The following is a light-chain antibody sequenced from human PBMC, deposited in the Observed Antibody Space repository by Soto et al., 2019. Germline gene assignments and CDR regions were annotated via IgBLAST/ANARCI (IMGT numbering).Light chain of an antibody. V-gene: IGKV3-20*01. CDR2: DAS. CDR3: QKDGCSQYT. J-gene: IGKJ2*01. CDR1: QSVNNNY. Sequence: EIVLTQSPGTLSLSPGERATLSCRASQSVNNNYLAWYQQKPGQAPRLLIYDASSRATGIPDRFSGSGSGTNFTLTISRLKPEDFAVYYCQKDGCSQYTFGQGTKLEIK.